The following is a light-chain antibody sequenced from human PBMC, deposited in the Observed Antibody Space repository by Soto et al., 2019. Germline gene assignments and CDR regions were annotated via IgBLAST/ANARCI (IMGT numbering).Light chain of an antibody. J-gene: IGKJ1*01. CDR1: QSISSW. CDR2: DAS. Sequence: DIQMTQSPSTLSASVGDRVTITCRASQSISSWLAWYQQKPGKAPKLLIYDASSLESGVPSRFSGSGSGTEFTLTISSLQPGDVATYYCQQYNSYWTYGQGTKVDIK. CDR3: QQYNSYWT. V-gene: IGKV1-5*01.